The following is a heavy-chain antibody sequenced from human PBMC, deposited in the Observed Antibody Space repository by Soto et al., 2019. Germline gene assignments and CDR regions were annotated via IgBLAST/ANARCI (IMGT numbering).Heavy chain of an antibody. CDR2: INAGNGNT. D-gene: IGHD5-18*01. CDR1: GYTFTSYA. V-gene: IGHV1-3*01. Sequence: GASVKVSCKASGYTFTSYAMHWVRQAPGQRLEWMGWINAGNGNTKYSQKFQGRVTIARDTSASTAYMELSSLRSEDTAVYYCARSPHPSTAMTSWGQGTLVTVYS. J-gene: IGHJ4*02. CDR3: ARSPHPSTAMTS.